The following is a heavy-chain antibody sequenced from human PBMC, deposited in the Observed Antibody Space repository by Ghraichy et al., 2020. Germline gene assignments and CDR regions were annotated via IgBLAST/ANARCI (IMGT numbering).Heavy chain of an antibody. D-gene: IGHD6-13*01. J-gene: IGHJ5*02. V-gene: IGHV1-69*04. Sequence: SVKVSCKASGGTFSSYAISWVRQAPGQGLEWMGRIIPILGIANYAQKFQGRVTITADKSTSTAYMELSSLRSEDTAVYYCAAHLPSGLPAAAGTWGQGTLVTVSS. CDR3: AAHLPSGLPAAAGT. CDR2: IIPILGIA. CDR1: GGTFSSYA.